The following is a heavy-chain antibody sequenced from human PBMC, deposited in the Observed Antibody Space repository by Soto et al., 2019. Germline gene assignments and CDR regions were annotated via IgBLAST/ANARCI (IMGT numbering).Heavy chain of an antibody. J-gene: IGHJ3*02. Sequence: ASVKVSCKASGYTFTGYYMHWVRQAPGQGLEWMGWINPNSGGTNYAQKFQGRVTMTRDTSTSTAYMELSRLRSDDTAVYYCARVEMATIKGNAFDIWGPGTMVTVSS. CDR2: INPNSGGT. CDR3: ARVEMATIKGNAFDI. CDR1: GYTFTGYY. V-gene: IGHV1-2*02. D-gene: IGHD5-12*01.